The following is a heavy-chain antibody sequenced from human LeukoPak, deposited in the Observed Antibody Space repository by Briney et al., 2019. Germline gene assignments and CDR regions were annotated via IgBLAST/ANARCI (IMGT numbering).Heavy chain of an antibody. D-gene: IGHD5-12*01. Sequence: PSETLSLTCTVSGGSISGYFWSCIRQPPGKGLEWLGYVYSDETTNYSPSLRSRITISIDTSKNQFSLNLRSVTAPDTAVYYCARNGIHGYSGLDFWGQGTLVTVSS. CDR2: VYSDETT. V-gene: IGHV4-59*08. J-gene: IGHJ4*02. CDR1: GGSISGYF. CDR3: ARNGIHGYSGLDF.